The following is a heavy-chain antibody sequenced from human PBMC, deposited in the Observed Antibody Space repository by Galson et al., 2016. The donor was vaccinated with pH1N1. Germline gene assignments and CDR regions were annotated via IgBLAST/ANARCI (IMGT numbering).Heavy chain of an antibody. CDR2: IHHRGST. V-gene: IGHV4-38-2*01. CDR1: GYPITGCCY. D-gene: IGHD3-3*02. Sequence: QVQLQESGPGLVKPSETLSLTCGVSGYPITGCCYWGWIRPPPGKGLEWIGAIHHRGSTVRRRPPKSRITISVDTSKNELHLSLSSVTAADTAIYYCVRHLARPESGIRNDPFDSWAQGTLVTVSS. CDR3: VRHLARPESGIRNDPFDS. J-gene: IGHJ4*02.